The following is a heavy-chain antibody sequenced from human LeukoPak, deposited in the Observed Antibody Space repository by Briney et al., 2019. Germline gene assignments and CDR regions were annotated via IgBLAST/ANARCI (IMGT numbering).Heavy chain of an antibody. Sequence: PGGSLRLSCAASGFTFSDYYMSWIRQAPGKGLEWVSYISSSSSYTNYADSVKGRFTISRDNAKNSLYLQMNSLRAEDTAVYHCARDRYCSGGSCYGWFDPRGQGTLVTVSS. CDR3: ARDRYCSGGSCYGWFDP. CDR2: ISSSSSYT. J-gene: IGHJ5*02. CDR1: GFTFSDYY. D-gene: IGHD2-15*01. V-gene: IGHV3-11*06.